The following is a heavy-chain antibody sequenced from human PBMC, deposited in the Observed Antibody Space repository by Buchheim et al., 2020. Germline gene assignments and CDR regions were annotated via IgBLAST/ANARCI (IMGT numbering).Heavy chain of an antibody. V-gene: IGHV4-39*07. CDR2: IYYSGST. CDR3: ARDGPLRYFDY. Sequence: QLQLQESGPGLVKPSETLSLTCTVSGGSISSSSYYWGWIRQPPGKGLEWIGSIYYSGSTYYNPSLKSRVPISVDPSKNHFSLKLSSVTAADTAVYYCARDGPLRYFDYWGQGTL. D-gene: IGHD4-17*01. J-gene: IGHJ4*02. CDR1: GGSISSSSYY.